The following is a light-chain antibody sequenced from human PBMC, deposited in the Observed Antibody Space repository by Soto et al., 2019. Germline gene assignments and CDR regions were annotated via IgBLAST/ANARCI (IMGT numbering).Light chain of an antibody. Sequence: DIQMTQSPSTLSASVGDRVTITCRASQSITNWLAWYQQKPGKAPNLLIYKASNLESGVPSRFIGSGSGTEFTLTISTIPPDDFATYYCKQYNSFPWTFAQGTKVETK. V-gene: IGKV1-5*03. J-gene: IGKJ1*01. CDR2: KAS. CDR3: KQYNSFPWT. CDR1: QSITNW.